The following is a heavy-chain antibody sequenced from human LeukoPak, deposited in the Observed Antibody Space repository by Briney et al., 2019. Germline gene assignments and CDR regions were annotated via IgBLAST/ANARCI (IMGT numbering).Heavy chain of an antibody. Sequence: PGGSLRLSCAASGFTFSTYSMNWVRQAPGKGLEWVSYISTGSSTIYYADSVKGRFTISRDNAKNSLHLQMNSLRDEDTAVYYCAGTKYYYDSGGYYYFDHWGPGTLVTVSS. CDR2: ISTGSSTI. V-gene: IGHV3-48*02. J-gene: IGHJ4*02. CDR3: AGTKYYYDSGGYYYFDH. CDR1: GFTFSTYS. D-gene: IGHD3-22*01.